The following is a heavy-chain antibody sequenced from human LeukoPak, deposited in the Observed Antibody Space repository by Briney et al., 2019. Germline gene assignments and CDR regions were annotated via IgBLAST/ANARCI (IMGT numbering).Heavy chain of an antibody. Sequence: SETLSLTCTVSGGSISSSSAYWGWIRQPPGKGLEWIGSIYYSKNTYYNPSLKSRVTISADTSKNQFSLTLGSVSATDTAVYYCVSPRGFSYGYFDCWGQGTLVTVSS. CDR3: VSPRGFSYGYFDC. V-gene: IGHV4-39*01. D-gene: IGHD5-18*01. CDR1: GGSISSSSAY. J-gene: IGHJ4*02. CDR2: IYYSKNT.